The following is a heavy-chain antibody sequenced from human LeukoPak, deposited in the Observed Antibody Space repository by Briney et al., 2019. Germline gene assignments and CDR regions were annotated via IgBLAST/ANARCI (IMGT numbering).Heavy chain of an antibody. CDR1: GGSFSGYY. J-gene: IGHJ3*02. V-gene: IGHV4-34*01. CDR3: ARESSRRHPYYDILTGPKQRDAFDI. CDR2: INHSGST. Sequence: SETLSLTCAVYGGSFSGYYWSWIRQPPGKGLEWIGEINHSGSTNYNPSLKSRVTISVDTSKNQFSLKLSSVTAADTAVYYCARESSRRHPYYDILTGPKQRDAFDIWGQGTMVTVSS. D-gene: IGHD3-9*01.